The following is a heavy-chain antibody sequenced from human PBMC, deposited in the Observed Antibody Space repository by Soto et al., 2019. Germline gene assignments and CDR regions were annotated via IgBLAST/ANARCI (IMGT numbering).Heavy chain of an antibody. Sequence: GGSPRLSRAASGFTLSGYAMDWVRQAPGKGLEYVSGISSNGVGTYYANSVQGRFTISRDNSKNAVYLQMGSLRPEDMAVYYCARRARPDFYYMDVWGKGTTVTVSS. D-gene: IGHD6-6*01. CDR3: ARRARPDFYYMDV. V-gene: IGHV3-64*01. J-gene: IGHJ6*03. CDR2: ISSNGVGT. CDR1: GFTLSGYA.